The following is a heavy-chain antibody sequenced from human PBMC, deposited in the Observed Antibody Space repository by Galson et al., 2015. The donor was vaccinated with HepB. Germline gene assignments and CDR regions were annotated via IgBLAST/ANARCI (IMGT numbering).Heavy chain of an antibody. CDR1: GFSFSDHY. CDR2: ISSSGATT. CDR3: ARHHCTSSSCFYDY. D-gene: IGHD6-19*01. V-gene: IGHV3-11*01. Sequence: SLRLSCAASGFSFSDHYMSWIRQAPGRGLQWLAYISSSGATTDYAGSVKGRFTISRDNVETSLYLQLNSLIAEDTAVYYCARHHCTSSSCFYDYWGQGTLVTVSS. J-gene: IGHJ4*02.